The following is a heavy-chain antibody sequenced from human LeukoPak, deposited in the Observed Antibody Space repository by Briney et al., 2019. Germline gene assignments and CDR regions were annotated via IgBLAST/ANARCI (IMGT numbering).Heavy chain of an antibody. D-gene: IGHD3-22*01. V-gene: IGHV3-30*03. J-gene: IGHJ3*01. Sequence: GGSLRLSCVASGLNFSPYGMYWVRQAPGKGPESVAVISYDGNAYYTDSVKGRFTISRDNSNNRLYLQMNSLRPGDTAIYYAFTMTDAFDVWGQGTLVSVSS. CDR2: ISYDGNA. CDR3: FTMTDAFDV. CDR1: GLNFSPYG.